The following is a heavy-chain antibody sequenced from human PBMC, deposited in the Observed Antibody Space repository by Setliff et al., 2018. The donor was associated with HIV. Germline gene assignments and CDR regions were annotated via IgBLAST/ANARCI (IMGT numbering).Heavy chain of an antibody. D-gene: IGHD3-10*01. J-gene: IGHJ4*02. CDR2: VYHSGTT. CDR1: GGSISGHY. Sequence: SETLSLTCSVSGGSISGHYWSWIRQSPEKRLEWIGYVYHSGTTHYSPSLKNRVSIYVDPSKNQFSLRLTSVNAADTAVYYCARHYYDSGSPFDSWGQGTVVTVS. V-gene: IGHV4-59*08. CDR3: ARHYYDSGSPFDS.